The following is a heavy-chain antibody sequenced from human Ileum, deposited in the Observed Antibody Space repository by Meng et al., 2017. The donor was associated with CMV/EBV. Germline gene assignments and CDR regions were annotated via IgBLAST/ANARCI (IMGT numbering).Heavy chain of an antibody. D-gene: IGHD1-26*01. CDR1: GFTFSSYA. Sequence: GESLKISCAASGFTFSSYAMSWVRQTPGEGLEWVSAISANGDNTHYADSVKGRFTISRDNSKNTLYLQISNLRAEDTAVYYCAKDRHSGSYGGMDVWGQGTTVTVSS. CDR3: AKDRHSGSYGGMDV. CDR2: ISANGDNT. V-gene: IGHV3-23*01. J-gene: IGHJ6*02.